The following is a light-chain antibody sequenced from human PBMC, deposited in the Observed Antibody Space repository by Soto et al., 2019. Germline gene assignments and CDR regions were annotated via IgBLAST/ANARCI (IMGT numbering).Light chain of an antibody. CDR1: QSVSSYY. V-gene: IGKV3-20*01. CDR2: GAS. CDR3: QQYGSSPRK. Sequence: EIVLTQSPGTLSLSPGKRATLSCSASQSVSSYYLAWFQQKPGQPPRLLIYGASIRATGIPDRFSGSGSGTDFTLTISRLEPEDFAVYYCQQYGSSPRKFGQGTKVE. J-gene: IGKJ1*01.